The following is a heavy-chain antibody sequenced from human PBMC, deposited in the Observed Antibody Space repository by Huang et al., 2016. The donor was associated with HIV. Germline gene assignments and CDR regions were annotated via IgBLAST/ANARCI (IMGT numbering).Heavy chain of an antibody. D-gene: IGHD6-19*01. Sequence: QVQLQESGPGLVKPSQTLSLTCTVSGGSISSGGYYWSWIRQPPGKVLEWIGYIYYSGSTSYNPSLKSRVTISVDTSKNQFSLKLSSVTAADTAVYYCAIAVAAPVNAFDIWGQGTMVTVSS. CDR3: AIAVAAPVNAFDI. J-gene: IGHJ3*02. CDR1: GGSISSGGYY. V-gene: IGHV4-30-4*08. CDR2: IYYSGST.